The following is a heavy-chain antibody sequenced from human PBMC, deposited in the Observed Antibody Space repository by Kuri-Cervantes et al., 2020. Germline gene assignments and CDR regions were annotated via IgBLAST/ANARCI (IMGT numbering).Heavy chain of an antibody. Sequence: GESLKISCAASGLTFSTYGMHWVRQAPGKGLEWVAIISCDGSNKDYTDSVRGRFTISRDNAKNTLYLQMNSLRAEDTAVYYCASLGDCYNCNRDYWGQGTLVTVSS. D-gene: IGHD2-21*02. CDR2: ISCDGSNK. V-gene: IGHV3-30*03. CDR1: GLTFSTYG. J-gene: IGHJ4*02. CDR3: ASLGDCYNCNRDY.